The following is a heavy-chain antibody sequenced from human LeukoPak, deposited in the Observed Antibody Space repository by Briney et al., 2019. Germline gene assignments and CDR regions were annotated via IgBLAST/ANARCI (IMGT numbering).Heavy chain of an antibody. CDR2: IYHSGST. D-gene: IGHD4-11*01. V-gene: IGHV4-38-2*01. Sequence: PSETLSLTCAVSGYPLKIGDYWGWIRQSPGKGLEWIGSIYHSGSTHYNPSLKSRVTISVDTSKNQFSLMLSSVTAADSAVYFCARNGSLTTTPGFDHWGQGTLVTVSS. CDR1: GYPLKIGDY. J-gene: IGHJ4*02. CDR3: ARNGSLTTTPGFDH.